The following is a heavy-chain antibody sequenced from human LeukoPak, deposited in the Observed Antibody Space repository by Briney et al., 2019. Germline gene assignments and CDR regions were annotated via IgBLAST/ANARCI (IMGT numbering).Heavy chain of an antibody. Sequence: QSGGSLRLSCAASGFTFSSYGMNWVRQAPGKGLEWVSGISPSGDITYYADSVKGRFTTSRDNSKNTLHLEVISLTAEDTAVYYCAKDDAWIRFGEWSQGTLVTVSS. V-gene: IGHV3-23*01. CDR1: GFTFSSYG. CDR3: AKDDAWIRFGE. J-gene: IGHJ4*02. CDR2: ISPSGDIT. D-gene: IGHD3-10*01.